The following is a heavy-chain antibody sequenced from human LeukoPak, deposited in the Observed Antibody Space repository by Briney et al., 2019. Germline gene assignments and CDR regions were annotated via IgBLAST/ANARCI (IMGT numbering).Heavy chain of an antibody. CDR1: GFTFSSYA. Sequence: GGSLRLSCAASGFTFSSYAMSWVRQAPGKGLECVSAISGSGGSTYYADSVKGRFTISRDNSKNTLYLQMNSLRAEDTAVYYCAKAVERRIVVVLAAIGSIDYWGQGTLVTVSS. V-gene: IGHV3-23*01. J-gene: IGHJ4*02. D-gene: IGHD2-2*02. CDR2: ISGSGGST. CDR3: AKAVERRIVVVLAAIGSIDY.